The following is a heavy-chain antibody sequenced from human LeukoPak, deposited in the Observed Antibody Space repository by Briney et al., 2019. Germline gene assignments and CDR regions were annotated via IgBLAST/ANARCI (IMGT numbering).Heavy chain of an antibody. D-gene: IGHD3-16*02. Sequence: ASVKVSCKASGYTFTSYYMHWVRQAPGQGLEWMGVIYPSGGSTSYAQKFQGRVTMTRDTSTSTAYMELSSLRSEDTAVYYCARDLYDYVWGSYLTLDYWGQGTLVTVSS. J-gene: IGHJ4*02. CDR2: IYPSGGST. CDR3: ARDLYDYVWGSYLTLDY. CDR1: GYTFTSYY. V-gene: IGHV1-46*01.